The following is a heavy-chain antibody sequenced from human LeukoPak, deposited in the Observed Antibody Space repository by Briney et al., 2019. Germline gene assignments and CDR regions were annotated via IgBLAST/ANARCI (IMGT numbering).Heavy chain of an antibody. Sequence: GGSLRLSCAASGFTFSSYAMSWVRQAPGKGLEWVSAISGSGGSTYYADSVKGRFTISRDNSKNTLYLQMNSLRAEDTAVYYCAKDISYSSSWYWYFDLWGRGTLVTVSS. CDR2: ISGSGGST. CDR1: GFTFSSYA. V-gene: IGHV3-23*01. D-gene: IGHD6-13*01. CDR3: AKDISYSSSWYWYFDL. J-gene: IGHJ2*01.